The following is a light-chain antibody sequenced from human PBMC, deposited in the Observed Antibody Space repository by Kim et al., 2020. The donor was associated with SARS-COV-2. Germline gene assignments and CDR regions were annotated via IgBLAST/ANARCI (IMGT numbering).Light chain of an antibody. CDR3: CPYAGSTLFVV. Sequence: SLTLSCPGTLSDSRGSPLVPSSQLPPGNAPHLLISQLTHRPSGISHRFSVPKSGNTASLTIPGLQPEAEAHYCCCPYAGSTLFVVFGGGTQVTVL. CDR1: LSDSRGSPL. CDR2: QLT. J-gene: IGLJ3*02. V-gene: IGLV2-23*02.